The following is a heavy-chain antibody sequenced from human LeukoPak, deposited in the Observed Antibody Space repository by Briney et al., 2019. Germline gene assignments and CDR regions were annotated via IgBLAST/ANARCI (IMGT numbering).Heavy chain of an antibody. V-gene: IGHV1-8*01. CDR3: ARGPGGWGFFDY. CDR1: GYTFTSYD. D-gene: IGHD6-19*01. Sequence: ASVKVSCKASGYTFTSYDINWVRQATGQGLEWMGWMDPNSGNTGYAQKFQGRVTMTRNTSISTAYMELSSLRSEDTAVYYCARGPGGWGFFDYWGQGTLVTVSS. CDR2: MDPNSGNT. J-gene: IGHJ4*02.